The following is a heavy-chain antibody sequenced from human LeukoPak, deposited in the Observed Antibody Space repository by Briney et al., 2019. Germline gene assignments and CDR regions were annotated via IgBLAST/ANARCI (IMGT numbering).Heavy chain of an antibody. CDR3: AKDLFRGYSYGDLDY. V-gene: IGHV3-30*18. Sequence: PGGSLRLSCAASKFSFSSYWMHWVRQAPGKGLEWVAVISYDGSNKYYADSVKGRFTISRDNSKNTLYLQMNSLRAEDTAVYYCAKDLFRGYSYGDLDYWGQGTLVTVSS. CDR1: KFSFSSYW. CDR2: ISYDGSNK. D-gene: IGHD5-18*01. J-gene: IGHJ4*02.